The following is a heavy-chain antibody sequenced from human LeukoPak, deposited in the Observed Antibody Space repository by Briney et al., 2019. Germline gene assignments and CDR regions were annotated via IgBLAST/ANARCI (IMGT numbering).Heavy chain of an antibody. CDR2: INAGNGNT. CDR1: GYTFTSYA. D-gene: IGHD6-13*01. Sequence: ASVKVSCKASGYTFTSYAMHWVRQAPGQRLEWMGWINAGNGNTKYSQKFQGRVTITRDTSASTAYMELSSLRSEDTAVYYCARGRVRRIAADNWFDPWGQGTLVTVSS. CDR3: ARGRVRRIAADNWFDP. J-gene: IGHJ5*02. V-gene: IGHV1-3*01.